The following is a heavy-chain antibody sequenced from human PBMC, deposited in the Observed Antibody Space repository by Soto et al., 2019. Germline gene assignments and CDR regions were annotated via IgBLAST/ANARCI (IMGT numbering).Heavy chain of an antibody. Sequence: EVQLLESAGGLVQPGGSLRLSCAASGFTFSSYAMSWVRQAPGKGLEWVSGISGSGVSTYYADSVKGRFTISRDNSKSTLYLQMNSLRAQATALYYCAKDRERIATRAIDYWGQGTLVTVSS. CDR1: GFTFSSYA. V-gene: IGHV3-23*01. CDR3: AKDRERIATRAIDY. CDR2: ISGSGVST. J-gene: IGHJ4*02. D-gene: IGHD6-6*01.